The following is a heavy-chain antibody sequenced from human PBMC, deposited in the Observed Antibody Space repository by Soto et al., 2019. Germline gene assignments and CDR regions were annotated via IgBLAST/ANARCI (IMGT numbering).Heavy chain of an antibody. Sequence: GGSLRLSCAALGFTFSSYAMSWVRQAPGKGLEWVSAISGSGGSTYYADSVKGRFTISRDNSKNTLYLQMNSLRAEDTAVYYCAKDPSVAVSLGSFYAFAIWGQGTMVTVSS. CDR1: GFTFSSYA. V-gene: IGHV3-23*01. CDR3: AKDPSVAVSLGSFYAFAI. J-gene: IGHJ3*02. D-gene: IGHD6-19*01. CDR2: ISGSGGST.